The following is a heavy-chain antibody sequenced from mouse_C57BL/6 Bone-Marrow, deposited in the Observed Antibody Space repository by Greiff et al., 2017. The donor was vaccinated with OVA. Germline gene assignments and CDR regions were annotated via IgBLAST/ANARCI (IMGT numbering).Heavy chain of an antibody. Sequence: QVQLKESGAELVRPGASVKLSCKASGYTFTDYYINWVKQRPGQGLEWIARIYPGSGNTYYNEKFKGKATLTAEKSSSTAYMQLSSLTSEDSAVYFCARWSLLWYFDVWGTGTTVTVSS. J-gene: IGHJ1*03. D-gene: IGHD6-5*01. CDR2: IYPGSGNT. V-gene: IGHV1-76*01. CDR1: GYTFTDYY. CDR3: ARWSLLWYFDV.